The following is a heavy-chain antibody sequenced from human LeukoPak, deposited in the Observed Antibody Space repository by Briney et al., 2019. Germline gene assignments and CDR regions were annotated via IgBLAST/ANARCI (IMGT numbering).Heavy chain of an antibody. V-gene: IGHV3-23*01. CDR1: GFTFSSYA. J-gene: IGHJ4*02. CDR2: ISGSGGST. CDR3: AKNIYLRLSPFDY. Sequence: PGGSLRLSCAASGFTFSSYAMSWVCQAPGKGLEWVSAISGSGGSTYYADSVKGRFTISRDNSKNTLYLQMNSLRAEDTAVYYCAKNIYLRLSPFDYWGQGTLVTVSS. D-gene: IGHD2/OR15-2a*01.